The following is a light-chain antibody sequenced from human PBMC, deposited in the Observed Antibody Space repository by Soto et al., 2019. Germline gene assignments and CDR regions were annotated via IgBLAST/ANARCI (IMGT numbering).Light chain of an antibody. CDR2: GAS. J-gene: IGKJ2*01. V-gene: IGKV3-20*01. CDR3: QQYGSSVSYT. CDR1: QTVNSNY. Sequence: VLTQSPGTLSLSPGERATLSGRASQTVNSNYLAWYQQKPGQAPRLLIYGASSRATGIPDRFSGSGSGTDFTLTISRLEPEAFAVYYCQQYGSSVSYTFGQGTKLEIK.